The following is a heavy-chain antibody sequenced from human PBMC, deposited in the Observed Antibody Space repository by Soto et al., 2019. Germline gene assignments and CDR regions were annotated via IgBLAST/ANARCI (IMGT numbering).Heavy chain of an antibody. D-gene: IGHD4-17*01. V-gene: IGHV4-30-2*01. CDR3: ARGMTTVTTFDY. J-gene: IGHJ4*02. CDR1: GGSISSGGYS. CDR2: IYHSGRT. Sequence: QLQLQESGSGLAKPSQTLSLTCAVSGGSISSGGYSWIWIRQPPGKGLECIGYIYHSGRTNYNPSLKSRVTISVDRSKNQFSLNLSSVTAADTAVYYCARGMTTVTTFDYWGQGTLVTVSS.